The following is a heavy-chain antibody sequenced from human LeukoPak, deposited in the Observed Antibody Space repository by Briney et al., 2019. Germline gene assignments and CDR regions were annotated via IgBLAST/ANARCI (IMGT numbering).Heavy chain of an antibody. CDR3: ARDRYYYDSSGSNWFDP. V-gene: IGHV1-18*01. J-gene: IGHJ5*02. Sequence: ASVKVSCKASGFTFTSSAMQWVRQARGQRLEWIGWISAYNGNTNYAQKLQGRVTMTTDTSTSTAYMELRSLRSDDTAVYYCARDRYYYDSSGSNWFDPWGQGTLVTVSS. CDR1: GFTFTSSA. CDR2: ISAYNGNT. D-gene: IGHD3-22*01.